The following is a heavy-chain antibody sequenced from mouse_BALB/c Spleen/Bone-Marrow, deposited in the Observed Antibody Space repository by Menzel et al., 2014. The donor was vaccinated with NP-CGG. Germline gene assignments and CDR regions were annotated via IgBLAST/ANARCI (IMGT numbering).Heavy chain of an antibody. J-gene: IGHJ4*01. CDR2: INPSTGYT. Sequence: LQESGAELAKPGASVKMSCKASDYTFTSYWMHWVKQRPGQGLEWIGYINPSTGYTEYNQNFKDKATLTADKSSITAYMQLSSLTSEDSAVYYCTRSTGAMDYWGQGTSVTVSS. CDR3: TRSTGAMDY. CDR1: DYTFTSYW. D-gene: IGHD3-2*01. V-gene: IGHV1-7*01.